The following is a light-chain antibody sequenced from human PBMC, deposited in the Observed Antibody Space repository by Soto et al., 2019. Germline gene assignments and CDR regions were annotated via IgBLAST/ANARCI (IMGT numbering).Light chain of an antibody. CDR1: QSIRSS. V-gene: IGKV1-39*01. CDR2: AAS. Sequence: DIQMTQAPSSLSAAEGARVTITCRASQSIRSSLNWYQQNPWKAPKLLIYAASSLQSGVPSRFSGSGSGTEFTLTISSLQPEDFATYYCQHSYSTPWTFGQGTKVEIK. J-gene: IGKJ1*01. CDR3: QHSYSTPWT.